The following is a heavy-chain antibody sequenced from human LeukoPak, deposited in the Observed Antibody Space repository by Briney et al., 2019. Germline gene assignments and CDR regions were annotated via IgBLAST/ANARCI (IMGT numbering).Heavy chain of an antibody. CDR2: IFYSGSI. D-gene: IGHD3-9*01. V-gene: IGHV4-39*07. CDR3: ARYVLRYFDWIPHNWFDP. J-gene: IGHJ5*02. CDR1: GGSISTSNYY. Sequence: ASETLSLTCTVSGGSISTSNYYWGWIRQPPGKGLEWIGNIFYSGSIYYSPSLRSRVTISVDTSKNQFSLKLSSVTAADTAVYYCARYVLRYFDWIPHNWFDPWGQGTLVTVSS.